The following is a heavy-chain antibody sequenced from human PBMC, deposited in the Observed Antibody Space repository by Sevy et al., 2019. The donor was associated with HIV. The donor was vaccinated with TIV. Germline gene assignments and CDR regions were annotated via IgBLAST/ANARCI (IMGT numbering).Heavy chain of an antibody. V-gene: IGHV3-74*01. CDR3: ARDMVRGVANDY. Sequence: GGSLRLSCAASGFTFSSYWMHWVRQAPGKGLVWVSRINGDGSSTSYADSVKGRFTISRDNAKNTLYLQMNSLRAEDTAVYYCARDMVRGVANDYWGQGTLVTVSS. J-gene: IGHJ4*02. CDR2: INGDGSST. CDR1: GFTFSSYW. D-gene: IGHD3-10*01.